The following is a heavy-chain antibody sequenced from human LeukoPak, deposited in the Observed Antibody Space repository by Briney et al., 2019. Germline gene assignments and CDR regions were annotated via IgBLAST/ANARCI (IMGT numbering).Heavy chain of an antibody. Sequence: GGSLRLSCTASGFTLSSYEMSWIRQAPGKGLEWVSSIDYSGGSTYYADSVKGRFTISRDNSKNTLYLQMNSLRAEDTAVYYCAKDYDYVWGSYREYYFDYWGQGTLVTVSS. CDR2: IDYSGGST. D-gene: IGHD3-16*02. CDR3: AKDYDYVWGSYREYYFDY. V-gene: IGHV3-23*01. J-gene: IGHJ4*02. CDR1: GFTLSSYE.